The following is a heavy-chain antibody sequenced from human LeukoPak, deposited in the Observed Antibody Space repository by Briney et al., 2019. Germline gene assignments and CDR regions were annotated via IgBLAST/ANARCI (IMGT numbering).Heavy chain of an antibody. CDR3: ARRRQDVTMIVVVMTAVSYYLDV. J-gene: IGHJ6*03. CDR1: GGSFSGYY. CDR2: MNPSGST. Sequence: KSSDTLSLTCAVYGGSFSGYYWTWIRKTPEKGREGFGEMNPSGSTSYNPPLKSPVTLSVDTSQTQFSMTFSAETAPRTAVYYCARRRQDVTMIVVVMTAVSYYLDVWGKGSTLTVS. V-gene: IGHV4-34*01. D-gene: IGHD3-22*01.